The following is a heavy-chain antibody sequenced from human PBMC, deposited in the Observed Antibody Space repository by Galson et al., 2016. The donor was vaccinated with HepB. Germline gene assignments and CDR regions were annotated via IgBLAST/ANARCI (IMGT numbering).Heavy chain of an antibody. CDR1: GYIFTNYG. CDR3: ARSRGAGEYFEY. D-gene: IGHD3-10*01. CDR2: ISAYNGNT. J-gene: IGHJ4*02. Sequence: SVKVSCKASGYIFTNYGISWVRQAPGQGLEWMGWISAYNGNTNYAQKLQDRVTMTTDTSTTTAYMELRSLRSDDTAVYYCARSRGAGEYFEYWGQGTQVTVSS. V-gene: IGHV1-18*01.